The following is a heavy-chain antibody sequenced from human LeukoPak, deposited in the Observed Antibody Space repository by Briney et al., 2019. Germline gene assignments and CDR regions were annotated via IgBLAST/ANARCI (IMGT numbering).Heavy chain of an antibody. Sequence: GGSVRLSCAASGFTFSSYSMSWVRQAPGKGLEWVGSIISSSSYIYYADSVKGRVTISRDNATNSLYLQMNSLRAEDTAVYYCARGTYYYDSSADVWGQGTLVTVSS. CDR2: IISSSSYI. J-gene: IGHJ4*02. CDR1: GFTFSSYS. V-gene: IGHV3-21*01. CDR3: ARGTYYYDSSADV. D-gene: IGHD3-22*01.